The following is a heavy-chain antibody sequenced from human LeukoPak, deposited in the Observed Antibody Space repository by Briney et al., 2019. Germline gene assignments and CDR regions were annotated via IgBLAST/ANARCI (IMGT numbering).Heavy chain of an antibody. J-gene: IGHJ4*02. Sequence: GASVKVSCKASGGTFSSYAISWVRQAPGQGLEWMGGIIPNFGTPNYAQKFQGRVTITADESTSTAYMELSSLRSEDTAVYYCATERRDGYNFNHGYFDYWGQGTLVTVSS. CDR2: IIPNFGTP. CDR3: ATERRDGYNFNHGYFDY. CDR1: GGTFSSYA. D-gene: IGHD5-24*01. V-gene: IGHV1-69*13.